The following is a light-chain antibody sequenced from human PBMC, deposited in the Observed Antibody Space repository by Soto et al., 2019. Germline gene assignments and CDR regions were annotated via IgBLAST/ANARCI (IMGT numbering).Light chain of an antibody. V-gene: IGKV1-39*01. Sequence: IQLTQSPSSLPASVGDRVTITCRASQSISSYLNWYQQKPGKAPKLLIYAASSLQSGVPSRFSGSGSGTDFTLTISSLQPEDFATYYCQQSSSTPRTFGQGTKVDI. CDR3: QQSSSTPRT. CDR2: AAS. J-gene: IGKJ1*01. CDR1: QSISSY.